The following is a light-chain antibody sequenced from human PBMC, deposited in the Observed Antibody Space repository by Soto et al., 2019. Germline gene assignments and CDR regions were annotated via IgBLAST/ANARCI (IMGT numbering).Light chain of an antibody. V-gene: IGKV1-33*01. CDR1: RDIGNY. J-gene: IGKJ2*01. CDR3: QQYDEILRYI. CDR2: HAA. Sequence: DIQMTQSPSSLSASVGDRVTITCQASRDIGNYLNWYQHKPGKAPKLLISHAATLHAGVSSRFSVSGTGKDFTFAISSRKPEAIAAYYWQQYDEILRYIFGQGTKLDIK.